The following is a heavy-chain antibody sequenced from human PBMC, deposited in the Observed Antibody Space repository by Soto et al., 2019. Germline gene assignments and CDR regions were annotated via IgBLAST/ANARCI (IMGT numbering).Heavy chain of an antibody. Sequence: SETLSLTCTVSGGSISSYYWSWIRQPPGKGLEWIGYIYYSGSTNYNPSLKSRVTISVDTSKNQFSLKLSSVTAADTAVYYCARDHRRGADAFDIWGQGTMVTVSS. CDR3: ARDHRRGADAFDI. CDR1: GGSISSYY. V-gene: IGHV4-59*12. CDR2: IYYSGST. J-gene: IGHJ3*02.